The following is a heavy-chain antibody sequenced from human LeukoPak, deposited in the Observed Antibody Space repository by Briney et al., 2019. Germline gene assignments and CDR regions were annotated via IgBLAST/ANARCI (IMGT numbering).Heavy chain of an antibody. Sequence: PGGSLRLSCAASGFTFSSYGMHWVRQAPGKGLEWVAFIRYDGSNKYYADSVKGRFTISRDNSKNTLYLQMNSLRAEDTAVYYRAKAPVFYDFWSGYYSLDYWGQGTLVTVSS. CDR1: GFTFSSYG. CDR3: AKAPVFYDFWSGYYSLDY. V-gene: IGHV3-30*02. D-gene: IGHD3-3*01. J-gene: IGHJ4*02. CDR2: IRYDGSNK.